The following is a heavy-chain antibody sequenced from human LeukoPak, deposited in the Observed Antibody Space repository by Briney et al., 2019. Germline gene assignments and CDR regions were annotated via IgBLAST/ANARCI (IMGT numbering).Heavy chain of an antibody. D-gene: IGHD3-16*01. CDR3: SKSRGRLWGPEFDL. J-gene: IGHJ4*02. V-gene: IGHV3-23*01. CDR2: ISGSGDST. CDR1: GVTFSSYA. Sequence: GGSLRLSCAASGVTFSSYAMSWVRQAPGKGLEWVSDISGSGDSTYYADSVRGRFTISRDNSKNTLHLQMNRLRAEATAVYYSSKSRGRLWGPEFDLWRRGTLVSLSS.